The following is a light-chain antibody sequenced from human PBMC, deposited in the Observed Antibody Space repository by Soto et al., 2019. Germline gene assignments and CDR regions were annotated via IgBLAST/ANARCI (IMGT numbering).Light chain of an antibody. Sequence: DIQMTQSPSTLSASVGDRVTITCRASQSICSWLAWYQQKPGKAPKLLIYDVSSLESGVPSRFSGSGSGTEFTFTIGSLQSDDFATYYWQLYNSFFGQGTKLEIK. CDR1: QSICSW. CDR3: QLYNSF. J-gene: IGKJ2*01. V-gene: IGKV1-5*01. CDR2: DVS.